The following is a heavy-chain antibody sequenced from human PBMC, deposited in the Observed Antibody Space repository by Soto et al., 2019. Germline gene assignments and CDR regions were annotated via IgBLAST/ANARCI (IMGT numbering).Heavy chain of an antibody. CDR2: IYYSGSN. V-gene: IGHV4-31*03. J-gene: IGHJ4*02. CDR1: GGSISSGAYY. CDR3: ARAAMGGSSWPFDY. Sequence: PSETLSLTCTVSGGSISSGAYYWSWIRQHPGKWLEWVGYIYYSGSNNYNPSLKSRVTISVDKSKNQFSLKLSSVTAADTAVYYCARAAMGGSSWPFDYWGQGTLVTVSS. D-gene: IGHD6-13*01.